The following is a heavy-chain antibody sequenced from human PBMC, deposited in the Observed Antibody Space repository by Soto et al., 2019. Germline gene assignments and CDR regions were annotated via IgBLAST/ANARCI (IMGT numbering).Heavy chain of an antibody. V-gene: IGHV3-30*18. CDR2: MSFYYSKK. CDR3: GKGYYNGISSDFDS. J-gene: IGHJ4*02. D-gene: IGHD1-26*01. Sequence: PGGSLRLACAASGFTLITYGMYWLRQAPARGLEWVAAMSFYYSKKYYEDPLRPRFTISRDNSKNSLYLQINRLGAEETAVYYCGKGYYNGISSDFDSWGQGALVTVSS. CDR1: GFTLITYG.